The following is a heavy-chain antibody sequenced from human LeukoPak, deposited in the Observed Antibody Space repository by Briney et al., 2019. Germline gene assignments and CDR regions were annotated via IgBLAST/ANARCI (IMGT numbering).Heavy chain of an antibody. D-gene: IGHD6-13*01. CDR2: ISSSSSYI. Sequence: PGGSLRLSCAASGFTFSSYSMNWVRQAPGQGLEWVSSISSSSSYIYYADSVKGRFTISRDNAKNSLYLQMNSLRAEDTAVYYCARVPYSSSWYYYYYMDVWGKGTTVTVSS. J-gene: IGHJ6*03. V-gene: IGHV3-21*01. CDR3: ARVPYSSSWYYYYYMDV. CDR1: GFTFSSYS.